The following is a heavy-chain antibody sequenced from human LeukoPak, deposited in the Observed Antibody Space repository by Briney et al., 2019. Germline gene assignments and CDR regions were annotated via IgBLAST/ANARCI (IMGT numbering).Heavy chain of an antibody. D-gene: IGHD1-26*01. CDR3: ARDSLPFVELLALDP. V-gene: IGHV3-13*01. CDR2: IGTAGDT. Sequence: GGSLSLSCAAAGFTFSSYDMHWVRQATGKGLEWVSAIGTAGDTDYPGSVKGRFTISRENAKNSLYLQMNSLRAGATAVYYCARDSLPFVELLALDPWGQGTLVTVSS. CDR1: GFTFSSYD. J-gene: IGHJ5*02.